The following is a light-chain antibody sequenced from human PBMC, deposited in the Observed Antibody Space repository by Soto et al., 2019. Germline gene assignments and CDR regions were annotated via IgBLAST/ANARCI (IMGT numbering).Light chain of an antibody. CDR1: QSVNKW. J-gene: IGKJ4*01. CDR2: DAS. Sequence: DIVLTQSPATLSLSPGERATLSCRASQSVNKWLVWYQQKPGQAPRLLIYDASTRASDIPARFSGSGSGTDFTLTIGSLEPDDFAVYYCQHRANWPLTFGGGTKVEIK. CDR3: QHRANWPLT. V-gene: IGKV3-11*01.